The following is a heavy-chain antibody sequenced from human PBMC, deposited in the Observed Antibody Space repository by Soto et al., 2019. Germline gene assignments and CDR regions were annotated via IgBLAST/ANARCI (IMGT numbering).Heavy chain of an antibody. D-gene: IGHD5-12*01. Sequence: SETLSLTCTVSGGSISSSSYYWGWIRQPPGKGLEWIGEINHSGSTNYNPSLKSRVTISVDTSKNQFSLKLSSVTAADTAVYYCARGSDIVATMGVLYYYYYRMDVWGQGTTVTVSS. CDR2: INHSGST. CDR1: GGSISSSSYY. CDR3: ARGSDIVATMGVLYYYYYRMDV. V-gene: IGHV4-39*07. J-gene: IGHJ6*02.